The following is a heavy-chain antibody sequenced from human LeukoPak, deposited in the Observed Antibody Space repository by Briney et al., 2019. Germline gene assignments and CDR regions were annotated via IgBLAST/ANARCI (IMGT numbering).Heavy chain of an antibody. CDR1: GFTFSSYS. CDR3: ARDLSYYDFWSGYQGMDV. J-gene: IGHJ6*02. V-gene: IGHV3-48*02. D-gene: IGHD3-3*01. Sequence: PGGSLRLSCAASGFTFSSYSMNWVRQAPGKGLEWVSYISSSSSTIYYADSVKGRFTISRDNAKNSLYLRMNSLRDEDTAVYYCARDLSYYDFWSGYQGMDVWGQGTTVTVSS. CDR2: ISSSSSTI.